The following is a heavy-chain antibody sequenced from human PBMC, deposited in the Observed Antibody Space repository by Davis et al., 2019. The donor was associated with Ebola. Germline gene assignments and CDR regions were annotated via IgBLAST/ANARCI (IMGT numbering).Heavy chain of an antibody. V-gene: IGHV1-18*01. J-gene: IGHJ5*02. CDR1: GYTFTSYG. CDR3: AKEGVFGVVIPSPNNWFDP. CDR2: ISAYNGNT. Sequence: ASVKVSCKASGYTFTSYGISWVRQAPGQGLDWMGWISAYNGNTNYAQKLQGRVTITTDTSTSTPYMEVRSLRAGDTAVYYCAKEGVFGVVIPSPNNWFDPWGQGTLVTVSS. D-gene: IGHD3-3*01.